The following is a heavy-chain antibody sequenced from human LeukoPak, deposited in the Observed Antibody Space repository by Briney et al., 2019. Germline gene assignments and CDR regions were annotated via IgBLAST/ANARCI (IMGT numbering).Heavy chain of an antibody. V-gene: IGHV4-59*08. D-gene: IGHD6-19*01. J-gene: IGHJ4*02. CDR1: GFTFSSYW. Sequence: GSLRLSCAASGFTFSSYWMSWIRQPPGKGLEWIGYIYYSGSTNYNPSLKSRVTISVDTSKNQFSLKLSSVTAADTAVYYCARRGWSYFDYWGQGTLVTVSS. CDR3: ARRGWSYFDY. CDR2: IYYSGST.